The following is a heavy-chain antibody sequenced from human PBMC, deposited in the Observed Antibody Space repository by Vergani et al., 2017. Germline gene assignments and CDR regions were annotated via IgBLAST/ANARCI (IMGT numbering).Heavy chain of an antibody. V-gene: IGHV3-30*02. Sequence: QVQLVESGGGVVQPGGSLRLSCAASGFTFSSYGMHWVRQAPGKGLEWVAFIRYDGSNKYYADSVKGRFTNPRDNSKNTLYLQMNSLRAEDTAVYYCAKASRSVVMWYYGMDVWGQGTTVTVSS. CDR2: IRYDGSNK. CDR1: GFTFSSYG. J-gene: IGHJ6*02. CDR3: AKASRSVVMWYYGMDV. D-gene: IGHD3-22*01.